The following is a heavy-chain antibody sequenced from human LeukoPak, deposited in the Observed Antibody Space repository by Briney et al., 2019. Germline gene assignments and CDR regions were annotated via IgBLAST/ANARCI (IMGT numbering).Heavy chain of an antibody. CDR3: ARGGRAGWSGSYEDSFDI. CDR2: IYSGGST. V-gene: IGHV3-53*01. D-gene: IGHD1-26*01. J-gene: IGHJ3*02. CDR1: GFTVSSNY. Sequence: GGSLRLSCAASGFTVSSNYMSWVRQAPGKGLEWVSVIYSGGSTYYADSVKGRFTISRDNSKNTLYLQMNSLRADGTAVYYCARGGRAGWSGSYEDSFDIWGQGTMVTVSS.